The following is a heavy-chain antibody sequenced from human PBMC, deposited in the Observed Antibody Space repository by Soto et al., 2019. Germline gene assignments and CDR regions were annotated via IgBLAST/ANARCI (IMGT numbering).Heavy chain of an antibody. D-gene: IGHD2-15*01. CDR1: GGTFSNYA. CDR2: IIPLFGTA. CDR3: ARSPPVVAAGNFYYFGMDV. V-gene: IGHV1-69*06. Sequence: QVHLVQSGAEVKNVGSSVKVSCKSSGGTFSNYAIIWVRQASGQGLEWMGGIIPLFGTATYAQKFHGRVTISADKSTGTSYIELTSLRFEDTAVFYCARSPPVVAAGNFYYFGMDVWGQGTMVTVS. J-gene: IGHJ6*02.